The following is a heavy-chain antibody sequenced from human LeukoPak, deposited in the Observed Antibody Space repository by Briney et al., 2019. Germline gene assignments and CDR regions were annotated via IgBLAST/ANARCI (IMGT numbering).Heavy chain of an antibody. CDR1: GFTFSSYA. D-gene: IGHD2-15*01. V-gene: IGHV3-23*01. J-gene: IGHJ4*02. Sequence: GGSLRLSCAASGFTFSSYAMSWVRQAPGKGLEWVSAISGSGGSTYYADSVKGRFTISRDNSKNTLYLQMNSLRAEDTAVYYCAGEDIVVVVAEYYFDYWGQGTLVTVSS. CDR3: AGEDIVVVVAEYYFDY. CDR2: ISGSGGST.